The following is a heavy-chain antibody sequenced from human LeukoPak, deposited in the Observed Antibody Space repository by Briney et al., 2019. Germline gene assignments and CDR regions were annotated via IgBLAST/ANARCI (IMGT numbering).Heavy chain of an antibody. V-gene: IGHV3-66*01. D-gene: IGHD3-10*01. CDR3: AKDLRGGSYINDAFEM. Sequence: GGSLRLSCAASEFSVGSNYMTWVRQAPGKGLEWVSLIYSGGSTYYADSSKGRFTISRDNSKNTLFLQMNSLRAEDTAVYYCAKDLRGGSYINDAFEMWGQGTMVTVSS. CDR1: EFSVGSNY. J-gene: IGHJ3*02. CDR2: IYSGGST.